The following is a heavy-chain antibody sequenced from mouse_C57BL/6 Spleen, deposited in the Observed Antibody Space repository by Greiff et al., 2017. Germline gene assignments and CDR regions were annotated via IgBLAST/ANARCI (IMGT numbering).Heavy chain of an antibody. CDR2: IDPSDSYT. V-gene: IGHV1-69*01. CDR3: ATTMGREYYFDY. Sequence: VQLQQPGAELVMPGASVKLSCKASGYTFTSYWMHWVKQRPGQGLEWIGEIDPSDSYTNYNQKFKGKSTLTVDKSSSTAYMQLSSLTSEDSAVSYCATTMGREYYFDYWGQGTTLTVSS. D-gene: IGHD2-14*01. CDR1: GYTFTSYW. J-gene: IGHJ2*01.